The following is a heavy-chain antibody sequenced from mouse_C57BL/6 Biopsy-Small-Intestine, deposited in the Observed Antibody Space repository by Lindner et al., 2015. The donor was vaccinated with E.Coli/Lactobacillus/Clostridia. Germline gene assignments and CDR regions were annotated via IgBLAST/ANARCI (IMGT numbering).Heavy chain of an antibody. CDR1: GYAFSSSW. Sequence: VQLQESGPELVKPGASVKISCKASGYAFSSSWMNWVKQRPGKGLEWIGRIYPGDGDSNFNGKFKGKATLTADKSSSTAYMQLSSLTSEDSAVYFYARFGEHDDSYFYSLDYWGQGTSVTVSS. D-gene: IGHD2-3*01. J-gene: IGHJ4*01. CDR2: IYPGDGDS. CDR3: ARFGEHDDSYFYSLDY. V-gene: IGHV1-82*01.